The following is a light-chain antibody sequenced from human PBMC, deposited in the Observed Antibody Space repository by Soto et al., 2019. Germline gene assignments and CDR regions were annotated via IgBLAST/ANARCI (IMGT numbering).Light chain of an antibody. CDR2: GAS. J-gene: IGKJ1*01. Sequence: EIVMKQSPATLSVSPGERATLSCRASQSVGSHLAWYQQRPGQAPRLLIYGASYRATGIPARFSGSGSGTDFTLTISGLEPEDFAVYYCQQYGSSRPFGQGTKVAIK. CDR1: QSVGSH. CDR3: QQYGSSRP. V-gene: IGKV3-20*01.